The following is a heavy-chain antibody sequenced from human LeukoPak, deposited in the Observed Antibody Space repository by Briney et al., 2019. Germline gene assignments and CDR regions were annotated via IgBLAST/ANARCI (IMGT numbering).Heavy chain of an antibody. V-gene: IGHV3-23*01. J-gene: IGHJ5*02. CDR2: ISGSGGST. CDR3: AISEQWLVQGWFDP. CDR1: GSTFSSYA. Sequence: PGGSLRLSCAASGSTFSSYAMSWVRQAPGKGLEWVSAISGSGGSTYYADSVKGRFTISRDNSKNTLYLQMNSLRAEDTAVYYCAISEQWLVQGWFDPWGQGTLVTVSS. D-gene: IGHD6-19*01.